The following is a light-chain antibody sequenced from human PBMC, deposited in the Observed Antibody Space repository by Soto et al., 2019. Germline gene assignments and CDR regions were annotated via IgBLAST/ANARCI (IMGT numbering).Light chain of an antibody. J-gene: IGLJ1*01. CDR2: EGS. Sequence: QSVLTQPASVSGSPGQSITISCTGTSSDVGSYNLVSWYQQHPGKAPKLMIYEGSKRPSGVSNRFFGSKSGNTASLTISGLQAEDEADYYCCSYAGSSTFYVFGTGTKATVL. V-gene: IGLV2-23*01. CDR1: SSDVGSYNL. CDR3: CSYAGSSTFYV.